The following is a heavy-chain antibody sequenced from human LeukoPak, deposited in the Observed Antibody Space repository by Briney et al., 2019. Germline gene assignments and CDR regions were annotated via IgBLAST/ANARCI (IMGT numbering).Heavy chain of an antibody. J-gene: IGHJ4*02. D-gene: IGHD3-10*01. CDR1: GFTVSTNY. Sequence: GGSLRLSCAAPGFTVSTNYMSWVRQAPGKGLEWVSVLYSPGTTYYADSVKGRFAISRHNSENTLFLQMNSLRADDTAVYYCARVRFGESYFDYWGQGTLVTVSS. CDR2: LYSPGTT. V-gene: IGHV3-53*04. CDR3: ARVRFGESYFDY.